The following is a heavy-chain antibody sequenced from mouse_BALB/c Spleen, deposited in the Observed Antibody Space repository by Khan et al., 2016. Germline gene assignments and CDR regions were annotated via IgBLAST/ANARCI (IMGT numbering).Heavy chain of an antibody. V-gene: IGHV9-4*02. CDR3: ARCGNFFHWYFDV. CDR2: INTHSGVP. Sequence: QIQLVQSGPELKKPGETVRISCKASGYTFTTAGMQWVQKMPGKGLKWIGWINTHSGVPKYAEDFKGRFAFSLETSASTAYLQISNLKNEEKATYFCARCGNFFHWYFDVWGAGTTVTVSS. J-gene: IGHJ1*01. CDR1: GYTFTTAG. D-gene: IGHD2-1*01.